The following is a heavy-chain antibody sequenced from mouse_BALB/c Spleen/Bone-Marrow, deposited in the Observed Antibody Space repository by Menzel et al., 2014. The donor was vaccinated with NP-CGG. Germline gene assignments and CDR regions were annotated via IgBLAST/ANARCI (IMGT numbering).Heavy chain of an antibody. CDR1: GFAFRYFD. CDR3: ARNRGDWGRGYAY. V-gene: IGHV5-12-1*01. Sequence: LKESGGGLVKPGGSLKFSCGASGFAFRYFDMSWVRHTPEKRLEWVAYIISGGGSTYYIDTVKGRFTITRDNAKNTLYLQMSSLKSEETVMYYCARNRGDWGRGYAYWGQGTLVTVSA. D-gene: IGHD4-1*01. CDR2: IISGGGST. J-gene: IGHJ3*01.